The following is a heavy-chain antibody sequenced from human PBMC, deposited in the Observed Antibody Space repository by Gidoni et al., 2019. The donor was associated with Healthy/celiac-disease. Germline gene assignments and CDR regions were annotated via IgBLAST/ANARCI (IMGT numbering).Heavy chain of an antibody. D-gene: IGHD6-19*01. CDR3: ARHCAVAVAGSNGLSYFDY. V-gene: IGHV4-39*01. CDR1: GGSISSSSYY. CDR2: IYYSGSN. Sequence: QLQLQESGPGLVKPSETLSLTCTVSGGSISSSSYYWGWIRQPPGKGLEWIGIIYYSGSNYYNPSLKSLVTISVDTPKNQFSLKLSSVTAADTAVYYCARHCAVAVAGSNGLSYFDYWGQGTLVTVSS. J-gene: IGHJ4*02.